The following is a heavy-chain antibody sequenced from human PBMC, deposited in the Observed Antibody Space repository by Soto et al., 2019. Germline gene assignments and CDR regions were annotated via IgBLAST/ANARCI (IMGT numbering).Heavy chain of an antibody. CDR1: GYTFSSYS. J-gene: IGHJ6*02. Sequence: EVQLVESGGGLILPGGSLRLSCAASGYTFSSYSMNWVRQAPGKGLEWVPYISSSSTNMYYADSVKGRFTISRDNAKNSLYLQMNSLRAEETAVYYCARGDGGYYGMDVWGQGTTVTVSS. CDR2: ISSSSTNM. D-gene: IGHD3-16*01. CDR3: ARGDGGYYGMDV. V-gene: IGHV3-48*04.